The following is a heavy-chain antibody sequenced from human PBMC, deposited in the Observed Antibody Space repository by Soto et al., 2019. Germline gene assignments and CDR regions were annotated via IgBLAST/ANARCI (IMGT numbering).Heavy chain of an antibody. CDR2: ISGGGGTM. D-gene: IGHD1-26*01. CDR1: GFTFSRYT. J-gene: IGHJ4*02. CDR3: ARDKSGTYSIDY. Sequence: EVQVVESGGGSVQPGGSLRLSCAASGFTFSRYTMNLVRQAPGKGLEWLSYISGGGGTMSYADSVKGRVTISRDNAKNSLYLQMDSLRAEDTAVYYCARDKSGTYSIDYWGQGTLVTVSS. V-gene: IGHV3-48*04.